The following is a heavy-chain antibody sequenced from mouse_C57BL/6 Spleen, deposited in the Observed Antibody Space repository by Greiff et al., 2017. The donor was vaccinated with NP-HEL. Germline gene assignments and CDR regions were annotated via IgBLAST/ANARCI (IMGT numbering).Heavy chain of an antibody. CDR1: GFTFSSYA. V-gene: IGHV5-4*01. Sequence: EVQLVESGGGLVKPGGSLKLSCAASGFTFSSYAMSWVRQTPEKRLEWVATISDGGSYTYYPDNVKGRFTISRDNAKNNLYLQMSHLKSEDTAMYYCARVKGYYYGSSYGAMDYWGQGTSVTVSS. CDR3: ARVKGYYYGSSYGAMDY. J-gene: IGHJ4*01. D-gene: IGHD1-1*01. CDR2: ISDGGSYT.